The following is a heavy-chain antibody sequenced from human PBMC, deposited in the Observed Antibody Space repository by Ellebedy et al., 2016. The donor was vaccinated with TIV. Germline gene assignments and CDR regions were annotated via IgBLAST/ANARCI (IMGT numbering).Heavy chain of an antibody. CDR3: AGVPLTGYAYDY. V-gene: IGHV1-2*02. CDR2: MNPNSGDS. CDR1: GYTFTSYY. Sequence: AASVKVSCKASGYTFTSYYVHWVRQAPGQGLEWVGWMNPNSGDSNFAQKFQGRATMTRDASISTAYIELSGLRSDDTAVYYCAGVPLTGYAYDYWGQGTLVTVSS. D-gene: IGHD3-9*01. J-gene: IGHJ4*02.